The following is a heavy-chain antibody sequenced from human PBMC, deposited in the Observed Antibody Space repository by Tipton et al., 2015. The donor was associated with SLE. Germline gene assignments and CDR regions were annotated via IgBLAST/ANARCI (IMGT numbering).Heavy chain of an antibody. CDR3: ARAGYTYGPFDS. J-gene: IGHJ5*01. D-gene: IGHD5-18*01. CDR1: GGSISGHY. Sequence: GLVKPSETLSLTCTVSGGSISGHYWSWIRQPPGKGLEWIGYVSYSGNTNYNPSLKSRVTMSVDTSKNQLSLKLSSVTAADTAVYYCARAGYTYGPFDSWGHGILVNVSS. V-gene: IGHV4-59*11. CDR2: VSYSGNT.